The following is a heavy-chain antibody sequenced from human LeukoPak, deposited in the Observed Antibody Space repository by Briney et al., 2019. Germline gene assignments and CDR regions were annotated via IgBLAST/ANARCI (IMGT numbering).Heavy chain of an antibody. V-gene: IGHV3-30*03. D-gene: IGHD3-22*01. CDR3: ATGGDNRYYYDSTGYPPLDY. CDR1: GCTFNTYA. Sequence: HPGGSLGLSCAASGCTFNTYAMHGVRQAPGKGLEWVTVISYDGSKTYYADSVKGRFTVSRDNSKNTLYLQMNSLRVEDSAVYFCATGGDNRYYYDSTGYPPLDYWGQGTLVTVSS. J-gene: IGHJ4*02. CDR2: ISYDGSKT.